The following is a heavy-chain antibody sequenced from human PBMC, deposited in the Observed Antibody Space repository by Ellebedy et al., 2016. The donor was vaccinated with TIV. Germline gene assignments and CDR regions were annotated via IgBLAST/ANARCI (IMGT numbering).Heavy chain of an antibody. J-gene: IGHJ4*02. Sequence: DSVKGRFTISRDNSKNTLYLQLNSLRPEDTAVYYCARDSRVTFGGLIVYFDFWGQGTLVTVSS. V-gene: IGHV3-30*01. D-gene: IGHD3-16*02. CDR3: ARDSRVTFGGLIVYFDF.